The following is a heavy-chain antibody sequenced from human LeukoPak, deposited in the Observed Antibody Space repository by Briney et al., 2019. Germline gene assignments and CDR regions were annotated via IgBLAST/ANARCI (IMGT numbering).Heavy chain of an antibody. CDR3: ARVAREHFLEYYFDQ. V-gene: IGHV3-30*04. J-gene: IGHJ4*02. Sequence: PGRSLRLSCAASGFTFSSYAMHWARQAPGKGLEWVAVISYDGSNKYYADSVKGRFTISRDNSKNTLYLQMNSLRAEDTAVYYCARVAREHFLEYYFDQWGQGTLVTVSS. CDR2: ISYDGSNK. CDR1: GFTFSSYA. D-gene: IGHD1/OR15-1a*01.